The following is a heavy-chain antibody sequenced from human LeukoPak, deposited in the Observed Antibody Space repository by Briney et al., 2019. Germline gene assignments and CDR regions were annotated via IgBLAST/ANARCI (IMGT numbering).Heavy chain of an antibody. D-gene: IGHD3-3*01. CDR3: ATAGHPGYDFWGGFAFYFDR. CDR2: ISSSGNSI. CDR1: GFTFSSYA. J-gene: IGHJ4*02. Sequence: GGSLRLSCAASGFTFSSYAMSWVRQAPGKGLEWVSYISSSGNSIYYADSVKGRFTISRDNAKNSLYLQMNTLRAEDTALYFCATAGHPGYDFWGGFAFYFDRWGQGALVTVSS. V-gene: IGHV3-48*01.